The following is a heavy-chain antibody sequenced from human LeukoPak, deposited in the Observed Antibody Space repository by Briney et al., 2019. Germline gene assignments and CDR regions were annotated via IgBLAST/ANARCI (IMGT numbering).Heavy chain of an antibody. D-gene: IGHD2-15*01. CDR2: IYYSGST. Sequence: SETLSLTCTVSGGSISSYYWSWIRQPPGKGLEWIGYIYYSGSTNYDPSLKSRVTISVDTSKNQFSLKLSSVTAADTAVYYCARASVVVAFDIWGQGTMVAVSS. CDR1: GGSISSYY. V-gene: IGHV4-59*01. CDR3: ARASVVVAFDI. J-gene: IGHJ3*02.